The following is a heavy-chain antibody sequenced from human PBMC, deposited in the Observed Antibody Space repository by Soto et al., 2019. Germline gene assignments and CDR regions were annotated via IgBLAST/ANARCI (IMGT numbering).Heavy chain of an antibody. CDR2: ISANGNTI. D-gene: IGHD2-8*01. CDR3: ASRCMSFCTAGHNWFDP. V-gene: IGHV3-48*01. J-gene: IGHJ5*02. CDR1: GFSFSDYS. Sequence: PGGSLRLSCAASGFSFSDYSMNWVRQAPGKGLEWVSYISANGNTIYYADSVRGRFTISRDNAKSSLYLQMNSLRVEDTAFYYCASRCMSFCTAGHNWFDPWAQGTLVTVSS.